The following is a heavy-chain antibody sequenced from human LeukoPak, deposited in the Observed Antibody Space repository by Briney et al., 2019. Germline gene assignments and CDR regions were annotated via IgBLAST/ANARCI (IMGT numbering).Heavy chain of an antibody. J-gene: IGHJ4*02. Sequence: PSETLSLTCTVSGYSISGGYYWGWIRQPPGKGLEWIGSIYHSGSTYYNPSLESRVTISVDRSKNQFSLKLSPVTAADTAVYYCARAAGYCSSTSCYNDYWGQGTLVTVSS. CDR3: ARAAGYCSSTSCYNDY. CDR1: GYSISGGYY. D-gene: IGHD2-2*01. CDR2: IYHSGST. V-gene: IGHV4-38-2*02.